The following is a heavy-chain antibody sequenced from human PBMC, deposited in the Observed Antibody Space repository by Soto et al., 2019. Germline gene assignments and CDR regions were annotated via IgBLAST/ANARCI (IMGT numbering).Heavy chain of an antibody. Sequence: QVQLVQSGAEVKKPGASVKVSCKASGYTFTSYYMHWVRQAPGQGLEWMGIINPSDGSTRYAQKFQGKINVTRDTATSTVYKGLSSLRSEDTAVYYCAKGRATMRDFDHWGQGTLVTVSS. CDR3: AKGRATMRDFDH. D-gene: IGHD3-22*01. J-gene: IGHJ4*02. CDR1: GYTFTSYY. V-gene: IGHV1-46*01. CDR2: INPSDGST.